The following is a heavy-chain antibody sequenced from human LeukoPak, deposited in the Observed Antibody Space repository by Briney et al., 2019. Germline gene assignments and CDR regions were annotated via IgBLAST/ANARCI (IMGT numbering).Heavy chain of an antibody. Sequence: GESLKISCQGSGYTFNNYWIGWVRQMPGKGLEWMGIIYPGDSDTTYSPSFQGQITISVDKSTSTAYLQWSSLKASDTAVYYCARRVFGTGADYWGQGTLVTVSS. CDR1: GYTFNNYW. J-gene: IGHJ4*02. CDR2: IYPGDSDT. CDR3: ARRVFGTGADY. D-gene: IGHD3-16*01. V-gene: IGHV5-51*01.